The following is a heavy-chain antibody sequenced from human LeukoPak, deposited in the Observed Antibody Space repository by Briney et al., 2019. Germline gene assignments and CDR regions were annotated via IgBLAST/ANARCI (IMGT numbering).Heavy chain of an antibody. D-gene: IGHD3-3*01. CDR3: ARGSDSYDFLPICH. CDR1: GGSISSYY. J-gene: IGHJ4*02. CDR2: IYYSGST. V-gene: IGHV4-59*01. Sequence: ASEALSLTCTVSGGSISSYYWSWIRQPPGKGLEWIGYIYYSGSTNYNPSLKSRVTISVDTSKNQFSLKLSSVTAADTAVYYCARGSDSYDFLPICHWGEGTLVTVSS.